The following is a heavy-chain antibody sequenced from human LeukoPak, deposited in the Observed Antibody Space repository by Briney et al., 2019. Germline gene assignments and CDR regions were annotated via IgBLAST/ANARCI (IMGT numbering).Heavy chain of an antibody. J-gene: IGHJ4*02. D-gene: IGHD6-19*01. V-gene: IGHV4-59*08. CDR2: ISHSGST. Sequence: SETLSLTCTVSGGSINSYYWSWIRQPPGKGLEWIGYISHSGSTNYNPSLKSRVTISVDTSKNQFSLKLSSVTAADTAVYYCTRLPSSGQTYFDYWGQGTLVTVSS. CDR3: TRLPSSGQTYFDY. CDR1: GGSINSYY.